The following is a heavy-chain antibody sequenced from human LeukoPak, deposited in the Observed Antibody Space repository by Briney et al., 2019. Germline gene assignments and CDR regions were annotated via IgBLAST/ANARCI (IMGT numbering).Heavy chain of an antibody. CDR2: IYYSGRT. D-gene: IGHD3-22*01. CDR1: GGSICSSSYY. V-gene: IGHV4-39*01. Sequence: PSETLSLTCTVSGGSICSSSYYWGWIRQPPGKGLEWIGSIYYSGRTYYQPSLKSRVTISVDTSKTQFSLKLSSVTAADTAVYYCARRGASKYYYDSSGYYYDWGHGTLVTVSS. CDR3: ARRGASKYYYDSSGYYYD. J-gene: IGHJ4*01.